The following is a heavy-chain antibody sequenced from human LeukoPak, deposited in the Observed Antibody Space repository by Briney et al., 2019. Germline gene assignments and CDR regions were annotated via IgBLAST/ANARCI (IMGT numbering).Heavy chain of an antibody. CDR2: ISGSGRST. J-gene: IGHJ4*02. CDR3: AKGQTSYYYDISGSYYFDY. D-gene: IGHD3-22*01. V-gene: IGHV3-23*01. Sequence: GGCLRLSCAASGFTFSAYAISSVRQAPGRGLEWVSLISGSGRSTNYADSVKGPFTISRDNSNSTLHLQINSLRAEDTAVYYCAKGQTSYYYDISGSYYFDYWGQGTLVTVSS. CDR1: GFTFSAYA.